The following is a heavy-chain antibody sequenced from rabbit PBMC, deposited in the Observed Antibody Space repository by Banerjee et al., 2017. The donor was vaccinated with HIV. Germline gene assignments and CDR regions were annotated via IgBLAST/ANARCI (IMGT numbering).Heavy chain of an antibody. CDR3: ARHYDGGWNL. J-gene: IGHJ4*01. CDR2: INSGDGKS. Sequence: EESGGDLVKPEGSLTLTCTASGFTFSSYWMSWVRQTPGKGLEWIGQINSGDGKSYYASWAKGRFTISKTSSTTVTLQLNSLTAADTATYFCARHYDGGWNLWGPGTLVTVS. CDR1: GFTFSSYW. V-gene: IGHV1S45*01. D-gene: IGHD4-1*01.